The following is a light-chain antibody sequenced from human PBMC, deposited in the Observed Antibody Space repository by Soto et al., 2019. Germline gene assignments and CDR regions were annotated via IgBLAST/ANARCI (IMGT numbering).Light chain of an antibody. J-gene: IGLJ1*01. CDR1: NSDVGGYNY. CDR2: DVF. V-gene: IGLV2-14*03. CDR3: TSWTSTSTYV. Sequence: QSALTQDASVSGSPGQSITISCTGTNSDVGGYNYVSWYQQHPGNAPKLMIYDVFTRPSGVSNRFSGSKSGNTASLTISALQAEDEADYYCTSWTSTSTYVFGSGTKLTDL.